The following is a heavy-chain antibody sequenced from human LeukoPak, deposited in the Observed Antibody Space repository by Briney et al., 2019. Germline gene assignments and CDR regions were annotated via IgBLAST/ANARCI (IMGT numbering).Heavy chain of an antibody. V-gene: IGHV3-15*01. CDR3: SSNPTY. J-gene: IGHJ4*02. Sequence: KSGGSLRLSCAASGLTLSNVWMNWVRQAPGKGLEWIGRIKSKADGGATDYAAPVKGRFTISRDDSQNTLYLQMNSLKIEDTAVYYCSSNPTYWGQGTLVTVPS. CDR1: GLTLSNVW. CDR2: IKSKADGGAT.